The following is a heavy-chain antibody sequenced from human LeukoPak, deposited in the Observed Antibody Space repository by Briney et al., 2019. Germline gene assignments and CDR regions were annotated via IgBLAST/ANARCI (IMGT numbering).Heavy chain of an antibody. V-gene: IGHV3-21*01. Sequence: PGGSLRLSCAASGFTFSVYNMNWVRQSPGTRLNWVSSIGSSSSYKYYAGSMKGRFTISRDNAKNSLYLQMNSLIVEDTAVYYCVRGLYCSGGTCYGPRTFDYWGQGALVTVSS. CDR3: VRGLYCSGGTCYGPRTFDY. D-gene: IGHD2-15*01. CDR1: GFTFSVYN. J-gene: IGHJ4*02. CDR2: IGSSSSYK.